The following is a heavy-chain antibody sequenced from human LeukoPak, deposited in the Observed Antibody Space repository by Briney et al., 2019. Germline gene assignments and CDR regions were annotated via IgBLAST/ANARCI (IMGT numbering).Heavy chain of an antibody. CDR2: IYYSGST. CDR3: ARLNKPGWFDP. V-gene: IGHV4-39*01. J-gene: IGHJ5*02. CDR1: GDSVSSSNYY. D-gene: IGHD1-14*01. Sequence: RTSETLSHTCTVSGDSVSSSNYYWAWIRQPPGKGLEWIGNIYYSGSTYYNPSLKSRLTISVGTSKNQFSLKLTSVTAADTAVYYCARLNKPGWFDPWGQGTLVTVSS.